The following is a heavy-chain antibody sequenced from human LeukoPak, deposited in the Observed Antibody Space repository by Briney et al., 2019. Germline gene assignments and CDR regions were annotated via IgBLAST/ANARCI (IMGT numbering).Heavy chain of an antibody. D-gene: IGHD3-10*01. V-gene: IGHV4-34*01. CDR3: ARERSGYYYYYYMDV. CDR1: GGSFSGYY. Sequence: PSETLSLTXAVYGGSFSGYYWSWIRQPPGKGLEWIGEINHSGSTNYNPSLKSRVTISVDTSKNQFSLKLSSVTAADTAVYYCARERSGYYYYYYMDVWGKGTTVTVSS. CDR2: INHSGST. J-gene: IGHJ6*03.